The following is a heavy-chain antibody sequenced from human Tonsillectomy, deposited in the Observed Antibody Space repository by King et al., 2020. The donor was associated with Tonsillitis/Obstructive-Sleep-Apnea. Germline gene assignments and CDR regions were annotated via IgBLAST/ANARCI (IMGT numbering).Heavy chain of an antibody. CDR3: ASLKRSPIVVVPAAIRRDPIDY. D-gene: IGHD2-2*02. J-gene: IGHJ4*02. Sequence: VQLQQWGAGLLKPSETLSLTCAVYGGSFSGYYWSWIRQPPGKGLEWIGEINHSGSTNYNPSLKSRVTISVDTSKNQFSLKLSSVTAADTAVYYFASLKRSPIVVVPAAIRRDPIDYWGQGTLVTISS. V-gene: IGHV4-34*01. CDR1: GGSFSGYY. CDR2: INHSGST.